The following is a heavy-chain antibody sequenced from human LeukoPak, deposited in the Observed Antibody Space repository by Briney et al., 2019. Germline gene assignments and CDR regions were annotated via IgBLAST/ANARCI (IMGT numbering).Heavy chain of an antibody. CDR1: GFTFGSYA. V-gene: IGHV3-30*04. D-gene: IGHD6-19*01. CDR3: ARDAVAKSYGSVSSGWYYYYGMDV. CDR2: ISYDGSKK. J-gene: IGHJ6*02. Sequence: GGSLRLSCAASGFTFGSYAMHWVSQAPGKGLEWVAVISYDGSKKYYADSVKGRFTISRDNSKNTLYLQMNSLRAEDTAVYYCARDAVAKSYGSVSSGWYYYYGMDVWGQGTTVTVSS.